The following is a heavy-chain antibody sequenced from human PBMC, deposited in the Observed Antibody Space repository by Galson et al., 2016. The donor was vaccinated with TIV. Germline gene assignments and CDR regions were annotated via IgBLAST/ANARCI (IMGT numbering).Heavy chain of an antibody. D-gene: IGHD3-10*01. J-gene: IGHJ6*02. CDR2: INAHTGNT. CDR1: GYTFRTYD. V-gene: IGHV1-18*01. Sequence: SVKVSCKASGYTFRTYDISWVRQAPGQGLEWMGWINAHTGNTNYAQKVQGRLTMTTDSSTSTAYMELRSLKSDDTTLYYCARSLVQGVVSQYHGMDVWGQGTTVTVSS. CDR3: ARSLVQGVVSQYHGMDV.